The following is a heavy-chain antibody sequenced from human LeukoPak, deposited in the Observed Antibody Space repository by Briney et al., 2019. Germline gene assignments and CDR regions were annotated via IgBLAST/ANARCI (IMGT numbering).Heavy chain of an antibody. V-gene: IGHV4-34*01. D-gene: IGHD3-16*02. CDR3: ARELYYDYVWGSYRSTFDY. CDR1: GGSFSGYY. CDR2: INHSGST. J-gene: IGHJ4*02. Sequence: PSETLSLTCAVYGGSFSGYYWSWIRQPPGKGLEWIGEINHSGSTNYNPSLKSRVTISVDTSKNQFSLKLSSVTAADTAVYYCARELYYDYVWGSYRSTFDYWGQGTLVTVSS.